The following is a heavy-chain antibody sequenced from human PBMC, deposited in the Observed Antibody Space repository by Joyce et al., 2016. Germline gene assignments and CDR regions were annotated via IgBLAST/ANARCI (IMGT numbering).Heavy chain of an antibody. CDR2: VYHGGSA. J-gene: IGHJ5*02. V-gene: IGHV4-59*01. CDR3: ARVRQRPWFTPWFDP. Sequence: TWIRQPPGKGLEWVGYVYHGGSASYSPSLKNRLYMSVDRSKSQFSLSLHSVTSADTAVYYCARVRQRPWFTPWFDPWGPGTLVTVSS. D-gene: IGHD3-10*01.